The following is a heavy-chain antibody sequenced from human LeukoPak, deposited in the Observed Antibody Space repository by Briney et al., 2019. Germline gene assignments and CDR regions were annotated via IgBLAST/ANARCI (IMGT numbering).Heavy chain of an antibody. J-gene: IGHJ4*02. Sequence: SETLSLTCTVSGGSINNYYWSWIRQPPGKGLEWIGYIYYSGSTNYNPSLKSRVTISVDTSKNQFSLKLSSVTAADTAVYYCAKRDGCTQGFDYWGQGTLVTVSS. CDR3: AKRDGCTQGFDY. CDR1: GGSINNYY. V-gene: IGHV4-59*01. D-gene: IGHD5-24*01. CDR2: IYYSGST.